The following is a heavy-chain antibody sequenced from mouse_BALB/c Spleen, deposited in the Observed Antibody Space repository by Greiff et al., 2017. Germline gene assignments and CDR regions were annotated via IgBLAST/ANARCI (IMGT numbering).Heavy chain of an antibody. CDR2: ISSGSSTI. Sequence: EVQLVESGGGLVQPGGSRKLSCAASGFTFSSFGMHWVRQAPEKGLEWVAYISSGSSTIYYADTVKGRFTISRDNPKNTLFLQMTSLRSEDTAMYYCARMVGNYPYWYFDVWGAGTTVTVSS. D-gene: IGHD2-1*01. CDR1: GFTFSSFG. CDR3: ARMVGNYPYWYFDV. J-gene: IGHJ1*01. V-gene: IGHV5-17*02.